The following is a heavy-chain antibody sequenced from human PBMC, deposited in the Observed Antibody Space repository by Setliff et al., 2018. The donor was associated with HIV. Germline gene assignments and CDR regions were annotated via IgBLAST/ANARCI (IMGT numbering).Heavy chain of an antibody. Sequence: EASVKVSCKASGYTFTSYDINWVRQATGQGLEWMGWMNPNSGHTGYAQKFQGRVTITSDTSISTAYMELSSLRSEDTAVYYCARGSGFIEAAGTDYWGQGTLVTVSS. V-gene: IGHV1-8*03. CDR3: ARGSGFIEAAGTDY. J-gene: IGHJ4*02. CDR1: GYTFTSYD. D-gene: IGHD6-13*01. CDR2: MNPNSGHT.